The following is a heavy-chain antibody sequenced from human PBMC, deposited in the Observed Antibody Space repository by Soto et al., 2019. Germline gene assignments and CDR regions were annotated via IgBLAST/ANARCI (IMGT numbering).Heavy chain of an antibody. CDR1: GFTFSSYG. D-gene: IGHD1-26*01. CDR2: IRSSSSTT. Sequence: GGSLXLSCAASGFTFSSYGMNWVRQAPGKGQEWVSYIRSSSSTTYYADSVKGRFTISRDNAKNSLYLQMNSLRAEDTAVYYCARGVGATTSWFVPWGQGTLVTVSS. V-gene: IGHV3-48*01. CDR3: ARGVGATTSWFVP. J-gene: IGHJ5*02.